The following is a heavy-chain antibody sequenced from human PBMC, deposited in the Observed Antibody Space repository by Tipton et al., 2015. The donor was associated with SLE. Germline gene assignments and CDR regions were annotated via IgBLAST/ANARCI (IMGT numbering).Heavy chain of an antibody. CDR1: GGSISSGDYY. D-gene: IGHD6-6*01. CDR3: ASLSEYSSSSSYFDY. J-gene: IGHJ4*02. Sequence: LRLSCTVSGGSISSGDYYWSWIRQPPGKGLEWIGEINHSGSTNYNPSLKSRVTISVDTSKNQFSLKLNSVTAADTAVYYCASLSEYSSSSSYFDYWGQGTLVTVSS. CDR2: INHSGST. V-gene: IGHV4-30-4*01.